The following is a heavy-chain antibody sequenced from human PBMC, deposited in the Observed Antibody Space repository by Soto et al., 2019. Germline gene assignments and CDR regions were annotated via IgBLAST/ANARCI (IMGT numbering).Heavy chain of an antibody. J-gene: IGHJ5*02. CDR3: TKGGSTSCYTCWFDP. CDR1: GFSFDDYA. V-gene: IGHV3-9*01. D-gene: IGHD2-2*02. CDR2: ISWNSGSI. Sequence: ESGGGLVQPGRSLRLSCAASGFSFDDYAMHWVRQAPGKGLEWVSGISWNSGSIGYADSVKGRFTISRDNAKNSLYLQMNSLRAEDTALYYCTKGGSTSCYTCWFDPWGQGTLVTVSS.